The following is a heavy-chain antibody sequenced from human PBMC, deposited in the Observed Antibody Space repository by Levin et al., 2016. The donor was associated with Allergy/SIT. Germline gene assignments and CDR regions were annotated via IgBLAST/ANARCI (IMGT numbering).Heavy chain of an antibody. Sequence: SETLSLTCTVSGGSVSSGSYYWSWIRQPPGKGLEWIGYIYYSGSTNYNPSLKSRVTISVDTSKNQFSLKLSSVTAADTAVYYCARDYYDSSGYYLAQHWGQSTLVTVSS. CDR2: IYYSGST. V-gene: IGHV4-61*01. J-gene: IGHJ1*01. CDR3: ARDYYDSSGYYLAQH. D-gene: IGHD3-22*01. CDR1: GGSVSSGSYY.